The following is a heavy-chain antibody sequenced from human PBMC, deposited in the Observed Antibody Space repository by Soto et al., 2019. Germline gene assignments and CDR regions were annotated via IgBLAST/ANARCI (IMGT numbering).Heavy chain of an antibody. CDR1: GFTFSSYA. Sequence: QVQLVESGGGVVQPGRSLSLSCAASGFTFSSYAMHWVRQAPGKGLEWVAVISYDGSNKYYADSVKGRFTISRDNSKNTLYLQMNSLRAEDTAVYYCAREGRAWIQLEYGMDVWGQGTTVTVSS. CDR2: ISYDGSNK. V-gene: IGHV3-30-3*01. J-gene: IGHJ6*02. D-gene: IGHD5-18*01. CDR3: AREGRAWIQLEYGMDV.